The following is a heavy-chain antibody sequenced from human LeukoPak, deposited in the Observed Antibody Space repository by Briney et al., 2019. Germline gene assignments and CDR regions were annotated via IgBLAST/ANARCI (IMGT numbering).Heavy chain of an antibody. CDR1: GYTFTSYD. J-gene: IGHJ6*03. CDR2: MNPNSGNT. D-gene: IGHD3-3*01. Sequence: ASVKVSCKASGYTFTSYDINWVRQATGQGLEWMGWMNPNSGNTGYAQKFQGRVTITRNTSISTAYMELSSLRSEDTAVYYCARGARGKQRITIFGVVIIDYYYYMDVWGKGTTVTVSS. V-gene: IGHV1-8*03. CDR3: ARGARGKQRITIFGVVIIDYYYYMDV.